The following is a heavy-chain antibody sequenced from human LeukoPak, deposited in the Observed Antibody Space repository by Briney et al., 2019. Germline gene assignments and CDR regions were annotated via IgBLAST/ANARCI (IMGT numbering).Heavy chain of an antibody. CDR1: GYTFTGYY. D-gene: IGHD5-18*01. CDR3: ARARYSYGQIDY. J-gene: IGHJ4*02. CDR2: INPNSGGT. V-gene: IGHV1-2*02. Sequence: ASVKVSCKASGYTFTGYYMHWVRQAPGQGLEWMGWINPNSGGTNCAQKFQGRVTMTRDTSISTAYMELSRLRSDDTAVYYCARARYSYGQIDYWGQGTLVTVSS.